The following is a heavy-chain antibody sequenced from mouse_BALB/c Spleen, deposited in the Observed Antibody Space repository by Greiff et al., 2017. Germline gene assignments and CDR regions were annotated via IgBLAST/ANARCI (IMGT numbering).Heavy chain of an antibody. CDR2: IRNKANGYTT. CDR1: GFTFTDYY. CDR3: ARDGNWDYFDY. J-gene: IGHJ2*01. Sequence: VMLVESGGGLVQPGGSLRLSCATSGFTFTDYYMSWVRQPPGKALEWLGFIRNKANGYTTEYSASVKGRFTISRDNSQSILYLQMNTLRAEDSATYYCARDGNWDYFDYWGQGTTLTVSS. D-gene: IGHD4-1*01. V-gene: IGHV7-3*02.